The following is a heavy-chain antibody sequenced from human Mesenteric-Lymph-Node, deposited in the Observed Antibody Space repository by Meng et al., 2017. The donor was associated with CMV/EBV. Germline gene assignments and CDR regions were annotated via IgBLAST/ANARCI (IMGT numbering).Heavy chain of an antibody. CDR1: AGSISSSSHY. V-gene: IGHV4-61*05. D-gene: IGHD1-26*01. Sequence: SETLSLTCIVSAGSISSSSHYWGWVRQPPGKGLELIGYIYYTGSTTYNPSLKSRVTISIDASKNQFSLRLSSVTAADTAVYYCARLRGSYNPLDYWGQGTRVTVSS. J-gene: IGHJ4*02. CDR3: ARLRGSYNPLDY. CDR2: IYYTGST.